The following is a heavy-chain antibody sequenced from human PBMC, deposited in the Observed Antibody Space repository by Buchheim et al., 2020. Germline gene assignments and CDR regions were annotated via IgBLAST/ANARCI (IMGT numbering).Heavy chain of an antibody. V-gene: IGHV3-23*04. D-gene: IGHD3-3*01. CDR1: GFTFSSYE. CDR3: AKDYDFWSGYYTGISVDY. CDR2: ISGSGGST. Sequence: EVQLVESGGGLVQPGGSLRLSCAASGFTFSSYEMNWVRQAPGKGLEWVSAISGSGGSTYYADSVKGRFTISRDNSKNTLYLQMNSLRAEDTAVYYCAKDYDFWSGYYTGISVDYWGQGTL. J-gene: IGHJ4*02.